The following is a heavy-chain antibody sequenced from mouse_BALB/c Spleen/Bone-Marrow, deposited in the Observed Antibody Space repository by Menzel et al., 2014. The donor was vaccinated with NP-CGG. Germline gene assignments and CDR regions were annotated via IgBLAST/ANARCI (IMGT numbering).Heavy chain of an antibody. D-gene: IGHD2-2*01. V-gene: IGHV4-1*02. CDR3: ALLGYYGYFYV. J-gene: IGHJ1*01. CDR2: INPDSSTI. CDR1: GFDFSRYW. Sequence: EVQGVESGGGLVQPGGSLKLSCAASGFDFSRYWMXWVRQAPGKXXEWIGEINPDSSTINYTPSLKDKFIISRDNAKNTLYLQMSKVRSEDTALYYCALLGYYGYFYVWGAGTTVTVSS.